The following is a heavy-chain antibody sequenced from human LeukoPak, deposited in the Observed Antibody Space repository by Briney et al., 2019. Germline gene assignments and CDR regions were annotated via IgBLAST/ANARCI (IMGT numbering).Heavy chain of an antibody. J-gene: IGHJ4*02. V-gene: IGHV1-18*04. Sequence: ASVKVSCTAPGYTFSGSFMHWVRQAPGQGLEWMGWISAYNGNTNYAQKLQGRVTMTTDTSTSTAYMELRSLRSDDTAVYYCARDRGGVRFLEWYYSPSDYWGQGTLVTVSS. D-gene: IGHD3-3*01. CDR1: GYTFSGSF. CDR3: ARDRGGVRFLEWYYSPSDY. CDR2: ISAYNGNT.